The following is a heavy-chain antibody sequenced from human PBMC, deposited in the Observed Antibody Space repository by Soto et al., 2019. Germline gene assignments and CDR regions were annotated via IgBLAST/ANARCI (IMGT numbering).Heavy chain of an antibody. D-gene: IGHD3-22*01. Sequence: SXTLSLTCAISVYSVSSNSAAWNWIIQSPSRGLEWLGRTYYRSKWYNHYAVSVKSRITVNPDTSKNQFSLQLNSVTPEDTAVYYCARSGPGGYIDYWGQGTRVTVPQ. V-gene: IGHV6-1*01. CDR1: VYSVSSNSAA. CDR3: ARSGPGGYIDY. CDR2: TYYRSKWYN. J-gene: IGHJ4*02.